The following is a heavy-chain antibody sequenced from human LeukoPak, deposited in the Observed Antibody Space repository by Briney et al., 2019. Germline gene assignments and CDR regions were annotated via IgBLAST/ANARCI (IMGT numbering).Heavy chain of an antibody. CDR2: IIPIFGTA. D-gene: IGHD2-21*02. Sequence: SVKVSCKASGYTFTSYGISWVRQAPGQGLEWMGGIIPIFGTANYAQKFQGRVTITADESTSTAYMELSSLRSEDTAVYYCARDQGLSGVTPGYYYMDVWGKGTTVTISS. V-gene: IGHV1-69*13. CDR3: ARDQGLSGVTPGYYYMDV. CDR1: GYTFTSYG. J-gene: IGHJ6*03.